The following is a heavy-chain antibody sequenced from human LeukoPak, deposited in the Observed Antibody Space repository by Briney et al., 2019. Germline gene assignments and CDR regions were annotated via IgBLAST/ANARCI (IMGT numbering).Heavy chain of an antibody. D-gene: IGHD2-8*01. CDR2: INAGNGNT. Sequence: GASVKVSCKASGYTFTSYAIHWVRQAPGQRLEWMGWINAGNGNTKYSQKFQGRVTITRDTSASTAYMELSSLRSEDTAVYYCARERTLYCTNGVCYYYGMDVWGQGTTVTVSS. CDR1: GYTFTSYA. CDR3: ARERTLYCTNGVCYYYGMDV. J-gene: IGHJ6*02. V-gene: IGHV1-3*01.